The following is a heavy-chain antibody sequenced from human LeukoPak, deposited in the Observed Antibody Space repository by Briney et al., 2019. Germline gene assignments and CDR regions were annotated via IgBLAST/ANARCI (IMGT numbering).Heavy chain of an antibody. CDR1: GDSVSSNSAA. CDR2: TYYRSKWYN. V-gene: IGHV6-1*01. CDR3: ARRLVRYSSSWYHFDY. Sequence: SQTLSLTCAISGDSVSSNSAAWNWIRQSPSRGLEWLGRTYYRSKWYNDYAVSVKSRITINPDTSKNQFSLKLSSVTAADTAVYYCARRLVRYSSSWYHFDYWGQGTLVTVSS. D-gene: IGHD6-13*01. J-gene: IGHJ4*02.